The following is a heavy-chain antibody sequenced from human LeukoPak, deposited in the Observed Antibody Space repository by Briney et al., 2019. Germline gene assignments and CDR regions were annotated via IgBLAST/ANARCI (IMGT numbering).Heavy chain of an antibody. CDR2: IYNSGST. J-gene: IGHJ3*02. CDR3: ARIYYDSGAYYRRAFDI. D-gene: IGHD3-22*01. V-gene: IGHV4-59*01. Sequence: KPSETLSLTCTVSGGSNSTYYWSWIRQPPGKGLEWIAYIYNSGSTNSNPSLKSRVTISVDTSKNQFSLRLSSVTAADTAVYYCARIYYDSGAYYRRAFDIWGQGTMVSVSS. CDR1: GGSNSTYY.